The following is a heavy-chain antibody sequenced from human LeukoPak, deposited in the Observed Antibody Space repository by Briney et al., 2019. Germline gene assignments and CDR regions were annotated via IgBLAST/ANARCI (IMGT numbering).Heavy chain of an antibody. CDR2: ISWNSGSI. Sequence: PGRSLRLSCAASGFTFDDYAMHWVRQAPGKGLEWVSGISWNSGSIGYADSVKGRFTISRDNAKNTLYLQMNSLRVEDTAVYFCWVPATAGEDDYWGQGTLVAVSS. CDR3: WVPATAGEDDY. J-gene: IGHJ4*02. V-gene: IGHV3-9*01. CDR1: GFTFDDYA. D-gene: IGHD1-26*01.